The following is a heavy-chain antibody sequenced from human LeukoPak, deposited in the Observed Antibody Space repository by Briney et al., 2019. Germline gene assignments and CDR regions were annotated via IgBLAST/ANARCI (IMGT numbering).Heavy chain of an antibody. CDR3: ARELVVTAATFDP. J-gene: IGHJ5*02. CDR2: IYYSGST. D-gene: IGHD2-2*01. V-gene: IGHV4-59*01. CDR1: GGSISSYY. Sequence: KSSETLSLTCTVSGGSISSYYLSWIRQPPGKGLEWIGYIYYSGSTNYNPSLKSRVTISVDTSKNQFSLKLSSVTAADTAVYYCARELVVTAATFDPWGQATLVTVSS.